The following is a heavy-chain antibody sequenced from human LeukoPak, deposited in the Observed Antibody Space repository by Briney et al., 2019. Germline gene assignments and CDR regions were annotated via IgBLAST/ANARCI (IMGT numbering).Heavy chain of an antibody. D-gene: IGHD6-19*01. CDR2: INPNSGGT. Sequence: ASVKVSCKASGYTFTCYYMHWVRQAPGQGLEWMGWINPNSGGTNYAQKFQGRVTMTRDTSISTAYMELSRLRSDDTAVYYCARSYSSGWFYAFDIWGQGTMVTVSS. V-gene: IGHV1-2*02. J-gene: IGHJ3*02. CDR1: GYTFTCYY. CDR3: ARSYSSGWFYAFDI.